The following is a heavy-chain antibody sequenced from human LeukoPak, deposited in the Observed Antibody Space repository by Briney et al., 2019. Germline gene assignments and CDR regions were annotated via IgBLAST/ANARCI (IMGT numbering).Heavy chain of an antibody. CDR2: INPSGGST. J-gene: IGHJ5*02. Sequence: GASVKVSCKASGYTFTSYYMHWVRQAPGQGLEWMGIINPSGGSTSYAQKFQSRVTMTRDTSISAAYMELSRLRSDDTAVYYCARGPSIAAVLGWFDPWGQGTLVTVSS. CDR3: ARGPSIAAVLGWFDP. CDR1: GYTFTSYY. D-gene: IGHD6-13*01. V-gene: IGHV1-46*01.